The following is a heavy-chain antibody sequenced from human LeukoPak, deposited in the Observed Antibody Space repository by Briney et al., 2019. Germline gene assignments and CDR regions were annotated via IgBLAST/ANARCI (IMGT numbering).Heavy chain of an antibody. CDR3: ARADCSSSTCYLRRSWFDP. V-gene: IGHV3-73*01. CDR2: IRKKAEGYTT. D-gene: IGHD2-2*01. J-gene: IGHJ5*02. CDR1: GFSISESS. Sequence: GGSLKLSCAASGFSISESSMHWVRQASGKGLEYIGHIRKKAEGYTTAYAASVRGRFTISRDDAKNSLYLEMNSLRAEDTAVYYCARADCSSSTCYLRRSWFDPWGQGTLVTVSS.